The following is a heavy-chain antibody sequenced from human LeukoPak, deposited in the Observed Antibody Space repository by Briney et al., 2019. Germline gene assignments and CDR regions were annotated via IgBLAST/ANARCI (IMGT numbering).Heavy chain of an antibody. J-gene: IGHJ6*02. Sequence: ASVKVSCKASGGTFSSYAISWVRQAPGQGLEWMGGTIPIFGTANYAQKLQGRVTITADESTSTAYMELSSLRSEDTAVYYCARATSDSYYYGMDVWGQGTTVTVSS. CDR3: ARATSDSYYYGMDV. V-gene: IGHV1-69*13. D-gene: IGHD3-22*01. CDR1: GGTFSSYA. CDR2: TIPIFGTA.